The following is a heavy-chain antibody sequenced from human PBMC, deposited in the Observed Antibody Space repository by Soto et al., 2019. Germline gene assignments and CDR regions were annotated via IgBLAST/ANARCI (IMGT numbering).Heavy chain of an antibody. J-gene: IGHJ4*02. V-gene: IGHV1-2*04. CDR1: GYTFTGYY. CDR3: ARGKQPLVDY. CDR2: INPNSGGT. Sequence: ASVKVSCKASGYTFTGYYMHWARQAPGQGLEWMGWINPNSGGTNYAQKFQGWVTMTRDTSISAAYMELSRLRSDDTAVYYCARGKQPLVDYWGQGTLVTVSS. D-gene: IGHD6-13*01.